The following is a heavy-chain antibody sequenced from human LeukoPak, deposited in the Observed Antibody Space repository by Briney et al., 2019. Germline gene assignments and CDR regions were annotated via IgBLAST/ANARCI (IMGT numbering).Heavy chain of an antibody. V-gene: IGHV4-34*01. Sequence: PSETLSLTCAVYGGSFSGYYWSWIRQPPGKGLEWIGEINHSGSTNYNPSLKGRVTISVDTSKNQFSLKLSSVTAADTAVYYCARGGIAVAGVFRAYYYYYGMDVWGQGTTVTVSS. J-gene: IGHJ6*02. D-gene: IGHD6-19*01. CDR1: GGSFSGYY. CDR3: ARGGIAVAGVFRAYYYYYGMDV. CDR2: INHSGST.